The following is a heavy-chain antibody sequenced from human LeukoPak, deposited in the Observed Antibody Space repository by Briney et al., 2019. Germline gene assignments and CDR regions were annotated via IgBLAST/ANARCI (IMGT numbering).Heavy chain of an antibody. Sequence: GGSLRLSCAASGFTVSSNYMSWVRQAPGKGLEWVSVIYSGGSTYYADSVKGRFTISRDNSKNTLYLQMNSLKTEDTAVYYCTIYDYSSSSHTGAFDMWGQGTMVTVSS. D-gene: IGHD6-6*01. CDR1: GFTVSSNY. V-gene: IGHV3-53*01. CDR3: TIYDYSSSSHTGAFDM. CDR2: IYSGGST. J-gene: IGHJ3*02.